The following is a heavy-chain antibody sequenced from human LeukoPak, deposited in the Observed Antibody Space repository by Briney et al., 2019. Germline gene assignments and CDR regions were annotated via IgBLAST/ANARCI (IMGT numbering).Heavy chain of an antibody. Sequence: PSETLSLTCAVYGGSFSTYYWNWIRQPPGKGLEWIGEIFHSGSTNFNPSLKSRVTISIDTPKNQFSLRLSSVTAADTAVYYCARDKVGHSSTGAFDIWGQGTMVTVSS. CDR3: ARDKVGHSSTGAFDI. J-gene: IGHJ3*02. CDR2: IFHSGST. D-gene: IGHD6-13*01. V-gene: IGHV4-34*12. CDR1: GGSFSTYY.